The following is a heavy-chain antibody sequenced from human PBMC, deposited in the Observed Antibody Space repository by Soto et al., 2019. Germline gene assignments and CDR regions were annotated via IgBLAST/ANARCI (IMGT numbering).Heavy chain of an antibody. Sequence: EASVKVSCKTSGYTFTSYYMHWVRQAPGQGLEWMGKINPSGGSTSYAQKFQGRVTMTRDTSTSTVYMELGSLRSEDTAVYYCVRGYCSGGSCYSPNTYYYYYMDVWGKGTTVTVSS. CDR2: INPSGGST. D-gene: IGHD2-15*01. J-gene: IGHJ6*03. CDR3: VRGYCSGGSCYSPNTYYYYYMDV. V-gene: IGHV1-46*03. CDR1: GYTFTSYY.